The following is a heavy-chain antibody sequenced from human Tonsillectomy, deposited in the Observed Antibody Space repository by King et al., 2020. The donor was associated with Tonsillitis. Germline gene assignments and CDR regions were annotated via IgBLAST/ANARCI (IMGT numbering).Heavy chain of an antibody. CDR1: GYNFSSYW. CDR2: IYPGDSDI. V-gene: IGHV5-51*01. D-gene: IGHD3-10*01. J-gene: IGHJ4*02. Sequence: QLVQSGAEVKKAGESLKISCKGSGYNFSSYWIGWVRQMPGKGLEWMGIIYPGDSDIRYSPSFQGQVTISADKSISTAYLPWSSLKPSDTAMYYCARQKYGSGGHFDYWGQGTPVTVSS. CDR3: ARQKYGSGGHFDY.